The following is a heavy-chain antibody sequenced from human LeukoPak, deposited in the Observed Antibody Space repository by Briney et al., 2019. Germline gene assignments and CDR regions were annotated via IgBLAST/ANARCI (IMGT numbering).Heavy chain of an antibody. J-gene: IGHJ3*02. V-gene: IGHV1-69*13. CDR1: GGTFSSYA. CDR2: IIPIFGTA. D-gene: IGHD2-2*01. CDR3: ARDRCSSTSCYPMRDAFDI. Sequence: SVKVSCKASGGTFSSYAVSWVRQAPGQGLEWMGGIIPIFGTANYAQKFQGRVTITADESTSTAYMELSSLRSEDTAVYYCARDRCSSTSCYPMRDAFDIWGQGTMVTVSS.